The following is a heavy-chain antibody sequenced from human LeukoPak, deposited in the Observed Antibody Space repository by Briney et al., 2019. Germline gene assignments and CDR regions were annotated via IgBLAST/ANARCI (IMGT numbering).Heavy chain of an antibody. CDR1: GGSISSHY. D-gene: IGHD3-3*01. CDR3: ARDTWSGYLDY. J-gene: IGHJ4*02. CDR2: IYHSGST. Sequence: SETLSLTCTVSGGSISSHYWSWIRQPPGKGLEWIGYIYHSGSTNYNPSLKSRVTISVDTSKNQFSLKLSSVTAADTAVYYCARDTWSGYLDYWGQGTLVTVSS. V-gene: IGHV4-59*11.